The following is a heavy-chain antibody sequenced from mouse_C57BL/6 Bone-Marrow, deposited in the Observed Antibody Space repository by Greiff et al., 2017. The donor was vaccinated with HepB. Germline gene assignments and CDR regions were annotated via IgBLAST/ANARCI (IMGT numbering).Heavy chain of an antibody. D-gene: IGHD2-3*01. J-gene: IGHJ4*01. V-gene: IGHV5-6*02. CDR3: ARRPYDGYYGGAMDY. Sequence: EVKVVESGGDLVKPGGSLKLSCAASGFTFSSYGMSWVRQTPDKRLEWVATISSGGSYTYYPDSVKGRFTISRDNAKNTLYLQMSSLKSEDTAMYYCARRPYDGYYGGAMDYWGQGTSVTVSS. CDR2: ISSGGSYT. CDR1: GFTFSSYG.